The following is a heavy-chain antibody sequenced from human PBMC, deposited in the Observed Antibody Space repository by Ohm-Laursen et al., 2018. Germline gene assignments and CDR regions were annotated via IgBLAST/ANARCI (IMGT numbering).Heavy chain of an antibody. CDR1: GFTFSSYA. V-gene: IGHV3-23*01. Sequence: SLRLSCTASGFTFSSYAMSWVRQAPGKGLEWVSAISGSGGSTYYADSVKGRFAISRDNSKNTLYLQMNSLRAEDTAVYYCAKNYGDYRFGVDYWGQGTLVTVSS. CDR2: ISGSGGST. CDR3: AKNYGDYRFGVDY. J-gene: IGHJ4*02. D-gene: IGHD4-17*01.